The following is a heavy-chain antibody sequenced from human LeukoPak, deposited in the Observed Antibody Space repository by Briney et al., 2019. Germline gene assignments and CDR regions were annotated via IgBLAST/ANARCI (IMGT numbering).Heavy chain of an antibody. J-gene: IGHJ4*02. D-gene: IGHD3-10*01. CDR1: GFTFDDYG. Sequence: GGSLGLSCAASGFTFDDYGMSWVRQAPGKGLEWVSGINWNGGSTGYADSVKGRFTISRDNAKNSLYLQMNSLRAEDTALYYCARDFPVWFGELLSAFYFDYWGQGTLVTVSS. V-gene: IGHV3-20*04. CDR2: INWNGGST. CDR3: ARDFPVWFGELLSAFYFDY.